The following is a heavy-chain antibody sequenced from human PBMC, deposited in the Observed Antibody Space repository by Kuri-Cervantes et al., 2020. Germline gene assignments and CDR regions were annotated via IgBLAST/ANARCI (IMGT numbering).Heavy chain of an antibody. CDR1: GFTFSSYS. V-gene: IGHV3-21*01. J-gene: IGHJ3*02. Sequence: GGSLRLSCAASGFTFSSYSMNWVRQAPGKGLEWVSSISSSSSYIYYADSVKGRFTISRDNARSTLYLQMDSLRAEDTGVYFCATVVARTFEIWGQGTMVTVSS. CDR3: ATVVARTFEI. CDR2: ISSSSSYI. D-gene: IGHD2-15*01.